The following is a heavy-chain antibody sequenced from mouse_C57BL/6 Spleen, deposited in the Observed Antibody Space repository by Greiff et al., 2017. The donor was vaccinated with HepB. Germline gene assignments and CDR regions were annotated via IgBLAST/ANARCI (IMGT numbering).Heavy chain of an antibody. CDR2: ISDGGSYT. CDR1: GFTFSSYA. CDR3: ARDDEGGFDY. D-gene: IGHD2-3*01. V-gene: IGHV5-4*01. Sequence: EVKLQESGGGLVKPGGSLKLSCAASGFTFSSYAMSWVRQTPEKRLEWVATISDGGSYTYYPDNVKGRFTISRDNAKNNLYLQMSHLKSEDTALYYCARDDEGGFDYWGQGTSRTVAS. J-gene: IGHJ2*03.